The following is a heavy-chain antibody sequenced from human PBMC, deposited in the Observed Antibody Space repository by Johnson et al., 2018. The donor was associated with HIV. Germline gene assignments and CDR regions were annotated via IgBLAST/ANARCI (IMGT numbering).Heavy chain of an antibody. CDR3: TTGETYYYDSSGYSGFDV. D-gene: IGHD3-22*01. Sequence: VQLVESGGGLVKPGGSLRLSCAASGFTFSNAWMSWVRHAPGKGLEWVGRIKSKTDGGTTDYAVPVKGRFTISRDDSKNTLYLQMNSLKTEDTAVYYCTTGETYYYDSSGYSGFDVWGQGTMVTVSS. V-gene: IGHV3-15*01. CDR1: GFTFSNAW. CDR2: IKSKTDGGTT. J-gene: IGHJ3*01.